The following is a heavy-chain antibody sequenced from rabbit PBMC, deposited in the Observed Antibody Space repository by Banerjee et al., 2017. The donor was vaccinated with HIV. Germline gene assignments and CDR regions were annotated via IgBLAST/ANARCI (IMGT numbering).Heavy chain of an antibody. V-gene: IGHV1S40*01. J-gene: IGHJ6*01. D-gene: IGHD4-1*01. CDR2: IYAGSSGRT. CDR3: ARAYYSGGGGFFSL. Sequence: QSLEESGGDLVKPGASLTLTCTASGFSFSSSYWICWVRQAPGKGLEWIACIYAGSSGRTYHARLAKGRFTISKTSSTTVTLQMTSLTVADTATYFCARAYYSGGGGFFSLWGPGTLVTVS. CDR1: GFSFSSSYW.